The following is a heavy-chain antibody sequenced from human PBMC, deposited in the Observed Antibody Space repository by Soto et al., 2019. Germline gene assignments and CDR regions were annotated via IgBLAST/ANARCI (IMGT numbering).Heavy chain of an antibody. CDR2: INSDGSST. J-gene: IGHJ4*02. V-gene: IGHV3-74*01. D-gene: IGHD4-17*01. CDR3: ARDYGDYPPSDY. CDR1: GFTFSSYW. Sequence: EVQLVESGGGLVQPGGSLRLSCAASGFTFSSYWMHWVRQAPGKGLVWVSRINSDGSSTFYADSVKGRFTISRDNAKITLYLQMNSLRAEDTAVYYCARDYGDYPPSDYWGQGTLVTVSS.